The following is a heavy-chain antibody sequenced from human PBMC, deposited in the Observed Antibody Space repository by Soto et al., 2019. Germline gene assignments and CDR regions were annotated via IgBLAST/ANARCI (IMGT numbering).Heavy chain of an antibody. CDR2: ISGSGGST. J-gene: IGHJ6*02. Sequence: SGGSLRLSCAASGFTFSSYAMSWVRQAPGKGLEWVSAISGSGGSTYYADSVKGRFTISRDNSKNTLYLQMNSLRAEDTAVYYCAKARITMVRGVIWYYYGMDVWGQGTTVTVSS. V-gene: IGHV3-23*01. CDR3: AKARITMVRGVIWYYYGMDV. D-gene: IGHD3-10*01. CDR1: GFTFSSYA.